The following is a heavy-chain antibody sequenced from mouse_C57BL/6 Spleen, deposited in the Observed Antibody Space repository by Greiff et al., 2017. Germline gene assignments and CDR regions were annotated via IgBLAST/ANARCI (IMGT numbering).Heavy chain of an antibody. CDR1: GYTFTSYW. CDR3: ARGDTTVVAPYYAMDY. V-gene: IGHV1-69*01. D-gene: IGHD1-1*01. CDR2: IDPSDSYT. Sequence: VQLQQPGAELVMPGASVKLSCKASGYTFTSYWMHWVKQRPGQGLEWIGEIDPSDSYTNYNQKFKGKSTLTVDKSSSTAYMQLSSLTSEDSAVYYCARGDTTVVAPYYAMDYWGQGTSVTVSS. J-gene: IGHJ4*01.